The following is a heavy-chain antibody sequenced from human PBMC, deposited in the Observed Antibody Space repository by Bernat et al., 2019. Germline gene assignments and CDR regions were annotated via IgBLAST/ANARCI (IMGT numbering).Heavy chain of an antibody. CDR3: AREYYDFWSGTSSNAFDI. J-gene: IGHJ3*02. CDR2: ISSSSSYI. Sequence: EVQLVESGGGLVQSGGSLRLSCGASGFTFSSYSMNWVRQAPGKGLEWVSSISSSSSYIYYADSVKGRFTISRDNAKNSLYLQMNSLRAEDTAVYYCAREYYDFWSGTSSNAFDIWGQGTMVTVSS. D-gene: IGHD3-3*01. V-gene: IGHV3-21*01. CDR1: GFTFSSYS.